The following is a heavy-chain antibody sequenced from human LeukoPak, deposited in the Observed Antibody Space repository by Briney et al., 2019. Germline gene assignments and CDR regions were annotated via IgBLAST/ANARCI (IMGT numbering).Heavy chain of an antibody. CDR2: IYYSGST. CDR1: GGSISSSSYY. V-gene: IGHV4-39*01. D-gene: IGHD3-10*01. Sequence: SETLSLTCTVSGGSISSSSYYWGWIRQPPGQGLEWIGSIYYSGSTYYNPSLKSRVTISVDTSKNQFSLKLSSVTAADTAVYYCARQVRGFDYYGSGSYCLSDYWGQGTLVTVSS. J-gene: IGHJ4*02. CDR3: ARQVRGFDYYGSGSYCLSDY.